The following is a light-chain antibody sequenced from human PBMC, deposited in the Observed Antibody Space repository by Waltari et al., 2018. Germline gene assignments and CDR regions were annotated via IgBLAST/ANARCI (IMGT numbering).Light chain of an antibody. CDR1: LSVLYSSNDKDY. Sequence: DIVMTQSPDSLAVSLGERATIDCKSRLSVLYSSNDKDYLAWYQQKPGQPPKLLIYWAPTRESGVPDRFSGSGSGTDFTLTISRLQAEDVAVYYCQQHYSTPPTFGQGTKLEIK. J-gene: IGKJ2*01. CDR2: WAP. V-gene: IGKV4-1*01. CDR3: QQHYSTPPT.